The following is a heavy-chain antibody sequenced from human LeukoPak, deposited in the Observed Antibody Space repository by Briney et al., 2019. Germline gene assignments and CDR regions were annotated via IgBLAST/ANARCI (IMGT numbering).Heavy chain of an antibody. CDR1: GGSSSSGSYY. CDR3: AAAVVLVTPKEAFDI. CDR2: IYTSGST. V-gene: IGHV4-61*02. J-gene: IGHJ3*02. Sequence: PSETLSLTSTVSGGSSSSGSYYWSWIRQPAGKGLEWIGRIYTSGSTNYNPSLKSRVTISVDTSKNQFSLKLSSVTAADTAVYYCAAAVVLVTPKEAFDIWGQGTMVTVSS. D-gene: IGHD2-21*02.